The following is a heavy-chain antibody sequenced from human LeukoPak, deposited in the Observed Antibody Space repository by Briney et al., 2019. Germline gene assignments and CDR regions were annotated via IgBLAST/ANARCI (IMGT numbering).Heavy chain of an antibody. J-gene: IGHJ4*02. Sequence: GESLKISCKGFGYIFSNYWIGWVRQMPGKGLEWMGIIYLGDSDTRYSPSFQGQITISADKSITTAYLQWSSLKASDTAIYYCATIEDNRTFDYWGQGTLVTVSS. CDR2: IYLGDSDT. CDR1: GYIFSNYW. D-gene: IGHD5-24*01. V-gene: IGHV5-51*01. CDR3: ATIEDNRTFDY.